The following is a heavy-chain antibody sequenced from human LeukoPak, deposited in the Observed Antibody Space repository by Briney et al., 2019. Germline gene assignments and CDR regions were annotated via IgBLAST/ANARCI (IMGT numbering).Heavy chain of an antibody. D-gene: IGHD6-13*01. V-gene: IGHV4-59*08. CDR3: ARHSSSWYLRKYYYYYYGMDV. CDR2: IYYSGST. J-gene: IGHJ6*02. Sequence: PSETLSLTCTVSGGSISSYYWSWIRQPPGKGLEWIGYIYYSGSTNYNPSLKSRVTISVDTSKNQFSLKLSSVTAADTAVYYCARHSSSWYLRKYYYYYYGMDVWGQGTTVTVSS. CDR1: GGSISSYY.